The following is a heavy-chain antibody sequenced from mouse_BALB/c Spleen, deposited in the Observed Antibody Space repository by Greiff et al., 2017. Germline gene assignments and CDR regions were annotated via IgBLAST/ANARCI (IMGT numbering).Heavy chain of an antibody. D-gene: IGHD1-1*01. CDR2: IYPGSGST. CDR3: TTYYYGSSHYFDY. V-gene: IGHV1S22*01. J-gene: IGHJ2*01. CDR1: GYTFTSYW. Sequence: LKQPGSELVRPGASVKLSCKASGYTFTSYWMHWVKQRPGQGLEWIGNIYPGSGSTNYDEKFKSKATLTVDTSSSTAYMQLSSLTSEDSAVYYCTTYYYGSSHYFDYWGQGTTLTVSS.